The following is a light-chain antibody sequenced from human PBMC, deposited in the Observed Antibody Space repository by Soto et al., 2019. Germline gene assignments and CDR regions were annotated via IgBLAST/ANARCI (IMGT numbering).Light chain of an antibody. CDR2: DVI. CDR3: SSYTSSITLI. Sequence: QSVLTQPASVSGSPGQSITISCTGTSSDVGGYNYVSWFQQHPGKAPKLMIYDVINRPSEVSNRFSGSKSGNTASLTISGLQAEDEADYYCSSYTSSITLIFGGGTKVTVL. CDR1: SSDVGGYNY. V-gene: IGLV2-14*03. J-gene: IGLJ2*01.